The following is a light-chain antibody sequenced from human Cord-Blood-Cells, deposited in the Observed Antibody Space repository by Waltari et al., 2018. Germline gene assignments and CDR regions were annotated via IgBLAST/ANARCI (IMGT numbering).Light chain of an antibody. Sequence: DIQMTQSPSSLSASLGDGVTITFRASQSLSSYLYWYQQITGKAPKLLIYAASRLQSGVPSRVSGSGSGTDLKITISRPEPEDFATFDCKQSYSTTITFGPGTKVDIK. V-gene: IGKV1-39*01. CDR3: KQSYSTTIT. J-gene: IGKJ3*01. CDR2: AAS. CDR1: QSLSSY.